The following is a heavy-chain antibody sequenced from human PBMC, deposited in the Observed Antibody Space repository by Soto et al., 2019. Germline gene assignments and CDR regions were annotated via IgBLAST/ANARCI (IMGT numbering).Heavy chain of an antibody. D-gene: IGHD2-2*01. CDR1: GGSISDNSYY. CDR3: ARLVVVAPVANA. V-gene: IGHV4-39*02. J-gene: IGHJ5*02. Sequence: SETLSVTCSVSGGSISDNSYYWGWIRQPPGKGLEWVGGIFYTGTTYYSPSLKDRVTISVDTSKNSFSLNLTSVTAADTAVYFCARLVVVAPVANAWGQGTLVTVSS. CDR2: IFYTGTT.